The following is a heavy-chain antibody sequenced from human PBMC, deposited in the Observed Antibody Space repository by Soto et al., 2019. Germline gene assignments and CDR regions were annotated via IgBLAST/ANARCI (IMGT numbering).Heavy chain of an antibody. J-gene: IGHJ4*02. D-gene: IGHD3-22*01. CDR3: ARDLSHYYDSSGYYPFY. Sequence: VSCKASGYTFTSYGISWVRQAPGQGLEWMGWISAYNGNTNYAQKLQGRVTMTTDTSTSTAYMELRSLRSDDTAVYYCARDLSHYYDSSGYYPFYWGQGTLVTVPS. CDR2: ISAYNGNT. V-gene: IGHV1-18*01. CDR1: GYTFTSYG.